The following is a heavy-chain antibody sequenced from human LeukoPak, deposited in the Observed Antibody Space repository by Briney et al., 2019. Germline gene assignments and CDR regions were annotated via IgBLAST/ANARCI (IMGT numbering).Heavy chain of an antibody. Sequence: GGSLRLSCAASGFTFSSFAMSWVRQAPGKGLEWVSTISDSGDSTYYADSVKGRFTISRDNSKNTLYLQMNSLRAEDTAVYYCAKDPTYSNFGHWGQGTLVTVSS. CDR1: GFTFSSFA. V-gene: IGHV3-23*01. CDR3: AKDPTYSNFGH. J-gene: IGHJ1*01. D-gene: IGHD4-11*01. CDR2: ISDSGDST.